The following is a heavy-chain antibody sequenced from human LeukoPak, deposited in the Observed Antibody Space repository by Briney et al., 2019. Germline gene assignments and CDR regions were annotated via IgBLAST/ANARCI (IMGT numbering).Heavy chain of an antibody. D-gene: IGHD3-16*01. CDR1: GFPLRSYD. V-gene: IGHV3-30*02. CDR3: AKEGRGGFDI. Sequence: PGGSLRLSCAGSGFPLRSYDMSWVRQAPGKGLEWVTFIGYDGSKIYYADSVKGRFTISRDNSKNTLYLQMNSLRAEDTAVYYCAKEGRGGFDIWGQGTMVTVSS. CDR2: IGYDGSKI. J-gene: IGHJ3*02.